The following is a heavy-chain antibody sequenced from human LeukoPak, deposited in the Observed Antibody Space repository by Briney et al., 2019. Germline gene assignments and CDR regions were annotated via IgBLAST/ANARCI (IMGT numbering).Heavy chain of an antibody. CDR2: ISSSTSYI. V-gene: IGHV3-21*01. D-gene: IGHD4-17*01. J-gene: IGHJ4*02. CDR3: ARDRYGDYSFDY. Sequence: GGSLRLSCAASGFTFTTYSMNWVRQAPGKGLEWVSSISSSTSYIYYADSVKGRFTISRDNAKNSLYLQMNSLRAEDTAVYYCARDRYGDYSFDYWGQGTLVTVSP. CDR1: GFTFTTYS.